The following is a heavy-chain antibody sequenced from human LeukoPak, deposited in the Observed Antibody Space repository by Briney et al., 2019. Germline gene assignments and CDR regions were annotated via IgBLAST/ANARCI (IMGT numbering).Heavy chain of an antibody. CDR2: ISAYNGNT. CDR3: ERQQYYYGSGGPYNWFDP. V-gene: IGHV1-18*01. CDR1: GYTFTSYG. Sequence: ASVKVSCKASGYTFTSYGISWVRQAPGQGLEWMGWISAYNGNTNYAQKLQGRVTMTTDTSTSTAYMELRSLRSDDTAVYYCERQQYYYGSGGPYNWFDPWGQGTLVTVSS. J-gene: IGHJ5*02. D-gene: IGHD3-10*01.